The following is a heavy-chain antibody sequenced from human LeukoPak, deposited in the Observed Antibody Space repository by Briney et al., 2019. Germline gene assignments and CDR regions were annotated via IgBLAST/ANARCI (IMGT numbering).Heavy chain of an antibody. Sequence: GGSLRLSCAASGFTFSSYAMHWVRQAPGKGLEWVAVISYDGSIEYYADSVKGRFTISRDNSKNTLYLQMNSLRAEDTAVYYCARDGYNRIQLWSYYFDYWGQGTLVTVSS. D-gene: IGHD5-18*01. CDR2: ISYDGSIE. CDR3: ARDGYNRIQLWSYYFDY. V-gene: IGHV3-30*04. J-gene: IGHJ4*02. CDR1: GFTFSSYA.